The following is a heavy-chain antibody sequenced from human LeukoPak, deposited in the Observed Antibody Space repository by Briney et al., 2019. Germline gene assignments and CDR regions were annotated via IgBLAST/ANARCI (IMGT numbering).Heavy chain of an antibody. Sequence: PGGSLRLSCAASGFTFSSYEMNWVRQAPGKGLEWVSYLSSSGSNIYYADSVEGRFTISRDNAKNSLYLQMNSLRAEDTAVYYCARFRGPRTIIVGPYYFDYWGQGTLVTVSS. CDR3: ARFRGPRTIIVGPYYFDY. J-gene: IGHJ4*02. CDR2: LSSSGSNI. D-gene: IGHD1-26*01. CDR1: GFTFSSYE. V-gene: IGHV3-48*03.